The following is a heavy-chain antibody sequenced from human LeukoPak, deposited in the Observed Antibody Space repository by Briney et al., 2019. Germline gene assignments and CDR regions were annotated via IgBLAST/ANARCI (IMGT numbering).Heavy chain of an antibody. Sequence: ASVKVSCKASGYTFTGYYMHWVRQAPGQGLEWMGWINPNSGGTNYAQKFQGRVTMTRDTSISTAYMELSRLRSDDTAVYYCASSIKRGVIVHFDYWGQGTLVTVSS. V-gene: IGHV1-2*02. D-gene: IGHD3-16*02. J-gene: IGHJ4*02. CDR2: INPNSGGT. CDR3: ASSIKRGVIVHFDY. CDR1: GYTFTGYY.